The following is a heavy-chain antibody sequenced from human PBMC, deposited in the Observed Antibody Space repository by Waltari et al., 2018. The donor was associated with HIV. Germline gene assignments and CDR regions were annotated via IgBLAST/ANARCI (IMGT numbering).Heavy chain of an antibody. CDR3: ARMKRSYGSGQARYFYFGMDV. J-gene: IGHJ6*02. D-gene: IGHD3-10*01. V-gene: IGHV3-53*01. Sequence: EVQLVESGGGLVQPGGSLRLSCAASGFSVSDNYMSWVRLAPGKGLQWCAVQYKEGRNQYIDSGKGRLTSFRDNSKNALYLQMNSLRVDDTAVYYCARMKRSYGSGQARYFYFGMDVWGQGTTVIVSS. CDR2: QYKEGRN. CDR1: GFSVSDNY.